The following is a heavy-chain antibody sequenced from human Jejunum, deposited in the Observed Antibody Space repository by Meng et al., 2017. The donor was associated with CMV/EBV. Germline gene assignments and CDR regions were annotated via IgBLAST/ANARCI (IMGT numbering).Heavy chain of an antibody. J-gene: IGHJ5*02. CDR1: GYTFTGYY. V-gene: IGHV1-2*06. CDR3: AHQAVAGTRGWFDP. CDR2: INPSSGGT. D-gene: IGHD6-19*01. Sequence: QVQSVPSGAEVKKPGAAVKVTCKASGYTFTGYYMHWVRQAPGQGLEWMGRINPSSGGTNYAQKFQGRVTMTRDTSISTAYMELSRLRSDDTAVYYCAHQAVAGTRGWFDPWGQGTLVTVSP.